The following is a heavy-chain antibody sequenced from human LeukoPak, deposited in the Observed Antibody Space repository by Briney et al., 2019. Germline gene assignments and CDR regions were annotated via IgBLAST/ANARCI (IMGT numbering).Heavy chain of an antibody. CDR3: ARSVVVVAFPSYWYFDL. CDR2: IYYSGST. D-gene: IGHD2-15*01. Sequence: PSETLSLTCTVSGGSISSYYWSWLRQPPGKGLEWIGYIYYSGSTNYNPSLKSRVTISVDTSKNQFSLKLSSVSAADTAVYYCARSVVVVAFPSYWYFDLWGRGTLVTVSS. J-gene: IGHJ2*01. V-gene: IGHV4-59*01. CDR1: GGSISSYY.